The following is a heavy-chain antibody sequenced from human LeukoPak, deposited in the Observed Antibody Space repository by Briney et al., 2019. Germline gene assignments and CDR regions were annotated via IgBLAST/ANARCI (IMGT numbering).Heavy chain of an antibody. CDR1: GFTFSSYA. CDR3: AKSKEDCCGSFDP. Sequence: GRSLRLSCAASGFTFSSYAMHWVRQAPGKGLEWVSAISGSATTYYADSVRGRFIISRDNSKNTLYLQMSSLRAEDTAVYYCAKSKEDCCGSFDPWGQGTLVTVSS. CDR2: ISGSATT. D-gene: IGHD2-15*01. V-gene: IGHV3-23*01. J-gene: IGHJ5*02.